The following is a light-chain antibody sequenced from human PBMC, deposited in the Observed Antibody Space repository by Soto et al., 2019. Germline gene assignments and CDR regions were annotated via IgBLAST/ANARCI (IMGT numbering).Light chain of an antibody. J-gene: IGKJ1*01. CDR1: QGIRND. CDR3: LQDYNYPRT. CDR2: AVS. V-gene: IGKV1-6*01. Sequence: AIPMTQSPSSLSASVGDRVTITCRASQGIRNDLGWYQQKPGKAPKLLIYAVSHLQSGVPSRFSGSGSGTDFTLAISSLQPEDFATYYCLQDYNYPRTFGHGTKVEMK.